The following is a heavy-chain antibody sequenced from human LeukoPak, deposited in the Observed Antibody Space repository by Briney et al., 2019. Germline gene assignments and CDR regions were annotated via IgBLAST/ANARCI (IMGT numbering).Heavy chain of an antibody. D-gene: IGHD1-26*01. J-gene: IGHJ4*02. Sequence: SETLSLTCTVSGGSISSGGYYWSWIRQHPGKGLEWIGYIYYSGSTYYNPSLKSRVTISVDTSKNQFSLKLSSVTAADTAVYYCARALYSGARFDYWGQGTLVTVSS. CDR2: IYYSGST. V-gene: IGHV4-31*03. CDR3: ARALYSGARFDY. CDR1: GGSISSGGYY.